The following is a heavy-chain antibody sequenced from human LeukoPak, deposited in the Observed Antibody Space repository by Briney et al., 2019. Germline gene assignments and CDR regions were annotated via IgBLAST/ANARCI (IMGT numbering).Heavy chain of an antibody. Sequence: GGSLRLSCAASGFTVSSNYMSWVRQAPGKGLEWVSVIYSGGSTYYADSVKGRFTISRDNSKNTLYLQMNSLRAEDTAVYYCARGVLTLGGHYYYGMDVWGQGTTVTVSS. D-gene: IGHD3-9*01. J-gene: IGHJ6*02. CDR2: IYSGGST. CDR3: ARGVLTLGGHYYYGMDV. CDR1: GFTVSSNY. V-gene: IGHV3-66*01.